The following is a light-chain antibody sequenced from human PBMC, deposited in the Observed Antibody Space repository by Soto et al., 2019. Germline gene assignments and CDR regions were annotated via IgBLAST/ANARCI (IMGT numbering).Light chain of an antibody. J-gene: IGKJ1*01. V-gene: IGKV3-11*01. Sequence: DIVWTQSPATLSLSPGERGTLSCRASESVTNYLAWYQQKPGQAPRLLVYDVSNRATGTPARFSGGGSGTDFTLTISNLEPEDFAVYYCQQRSDWPWTFGQGTKVDIK. CDR1: ESVTNY. CDR2: DVS. CDR3: QQRSDWPWT.